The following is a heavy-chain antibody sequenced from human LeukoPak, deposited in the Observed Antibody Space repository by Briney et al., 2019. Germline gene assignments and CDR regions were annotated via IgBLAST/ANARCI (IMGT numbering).Heavy chain of an antibody. CDR2: INHSGST. Sequence: SETLSLTCAVYGGSFSGYYWSWIRHPPGKGLEWIGEINHSGSTNYNPSLKSRVTISVDTSKNQFSLKLSSLNAADTAVYYCARAILTASGYVWYFDLWGRGTLVTVSS. J-gene: IGHJ2*01. CDR1: GGSFSGYY. CDR3: ARAILTASGYVWYFDL. V-gene: IGHV4-34*01. D-gene: IGHD3-3*01.